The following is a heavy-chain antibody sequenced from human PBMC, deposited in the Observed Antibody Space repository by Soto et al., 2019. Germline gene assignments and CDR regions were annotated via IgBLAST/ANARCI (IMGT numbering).Heavy chain of an antibody. Sequence: GGSLRLSCAASGFTFSGYAMSWVRQAPGKGLEWVPSISGSAGSTYYADSVKGRFTISRDNSKNSLYLQMNSLRAEDTAVYYCARRSSGWYFDYWGQGTLVTVSS. D-gene: IGHD6-19*01. CDR1: GFTFSGYA. CDR3: ARRSSGWYFDY. CDR2: ISGSAGST. J-gene: IGHJ4*02. V-gene: IGHV3-23*01.